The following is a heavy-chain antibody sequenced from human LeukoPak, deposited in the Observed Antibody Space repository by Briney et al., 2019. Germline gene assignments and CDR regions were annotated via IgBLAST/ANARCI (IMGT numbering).Heavy chain of an antibody. CDR2: IYYSGST. CDR1: GGSISSSSYY. D-gene: IGHD5-18*01. V-gene: IGHV4-39*07. CDR3: ARILAMAFDY. J-gene: IGHJ4*02. Sequence: SETLSLTCTVSGGSISSSSYYWGWIRQPPGKGLEWIGSIYYSGSTYYNPSLKSRVTISVDTSKNQFSLKLSSVTAADMAVYYCARILAMAFDYWGQGTLVTVSS.